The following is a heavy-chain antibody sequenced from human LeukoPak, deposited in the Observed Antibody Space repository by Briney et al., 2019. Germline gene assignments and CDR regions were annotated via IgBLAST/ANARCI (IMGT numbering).Heavy chain of an antibody. D-gene: IGHD3-3*01. CDR2: IYYSGST. V-gene: IGHV4-39*07. CDR3: GRGGGFWSPVGY. Sequence: SETLSLACTVSGGSISSSSYYWGWIRQPPGKGLEWIGSIYYSGSTYYNPSLKSRVTISVDTSKNQFSLKLSSVTAADTAVYYCGRGGGFWSPVGYWGQGTLVTVSS. J-gene: IGHJ4*02. CDR1: GGSISSSSYY.